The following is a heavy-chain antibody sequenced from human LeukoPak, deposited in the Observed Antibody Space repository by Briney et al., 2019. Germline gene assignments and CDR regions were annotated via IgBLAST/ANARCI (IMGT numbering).Heavy chain of an antibody. Sequence: PGGSLRLSCAASGFTVSSNYMSWVRQAPGKGLEWVSVIYSGGSTYYADSVKGRFTISRHNSKNTLYLQMNSLRAEDTAVCYCARAYHYYDSSGYAYWGQGTLVTVSS. J-gene: IGHJ4*02. CDR1: GFTVSSNY. CDR3: ARAYHYYDSSGYAY. V-gene: IGHV3-53*04. CDR2: IYSGGST. D-gene: IGHD3-22*01.